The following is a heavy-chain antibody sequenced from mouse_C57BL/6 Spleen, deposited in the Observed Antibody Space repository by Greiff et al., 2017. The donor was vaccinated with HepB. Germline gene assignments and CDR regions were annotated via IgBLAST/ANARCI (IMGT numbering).Heavy chain of an antibody. J-gene: IGHJ2*01. V-gene: IGHV1-64*01. CDR1: GYTFTSYW. D-gene: IGHD2-3*01. CDR2: IHPNSGST. Sequence: QVQLQQPGAELVKPGASVKLSCKASGYTFTSYWMHWVKQRPGQGLEWIGMIHPNSGSTNYNEKFKSKATLTVDKSSSTAYMQLSRLTSEDSAVYYCARSFRGDGYYFDYWGQGTTLTVSS. CDR3: ARSFRGDGYYFDY.